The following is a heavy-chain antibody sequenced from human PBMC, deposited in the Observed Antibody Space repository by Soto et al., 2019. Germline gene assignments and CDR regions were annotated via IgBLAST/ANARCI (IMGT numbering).Heavy chain of an antibody. V-gene: IGHV4-30-2*01. CDR1: GGSISSGGYS. J-gene: IGHJ4*02. CDR2: IYHSGRA. CDR3: PRGRPAVARVYYFAY. Sequence: QLQLQESGSGLVKPSQTLSLTCAVSGGSISSGGYSWSWIRQPPGKGLEWIGYIYHSGRAYYNPSLKRRATISVDRSKNQFSLKVSSVTAADTAVYYCPRGRPAVARVYYFAYWGQGTLVTVSS. D-gene: IGHD6-19*01.